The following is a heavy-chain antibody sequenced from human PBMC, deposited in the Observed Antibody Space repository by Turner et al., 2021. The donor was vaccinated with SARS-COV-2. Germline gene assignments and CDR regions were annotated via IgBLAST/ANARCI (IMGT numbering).Heavy chain of an antibody. J-gene: IGHJ3*02. CDR2: IKQDGSAK. CDR1: GFTFRSYW. Sequence: EVQLVESGGGLVQPGGSLRLSCAASGFTFRSYWRSWVRQAPGKGPEWVANIKQDGSAKYYVDSVKGRFTISRDNAKNSLYLQMSSLRAEDTAVYYCARVSGAAVWGNYAFDIWGQGTMVTVSS. V-gene: IGHV3-7*01. D-gene: IGHD3-16*01. CDR3: ARVSGAAVWGNYAFDI.